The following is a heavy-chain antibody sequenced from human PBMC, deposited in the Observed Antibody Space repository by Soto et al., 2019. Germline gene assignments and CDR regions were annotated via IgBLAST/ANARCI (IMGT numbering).Heavy chain of an antibody. CDR3: ARGAEWTAFDY. CDR1: GGSVSSDNYY. J-gene: IGHJ4*02. CDR2: ISYSGST. Sequence: SETLSLTCTVSGGSVSSDNYYWSWIRQPPGKGLEWIGFISYSGSTNYNPSLKSRVTISVDTSKNQFSLKLSSVTAADTAVYYCARGAEWTAFDYWGQGTLVTAPQ. D-gene: IGHD3-3*01. V-gene: IGHV4-61*01.